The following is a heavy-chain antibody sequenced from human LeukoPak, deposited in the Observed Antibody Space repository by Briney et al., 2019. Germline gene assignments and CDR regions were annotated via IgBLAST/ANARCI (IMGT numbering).Heavy chain of an antibody. CDR2: IYPGDSDT. V-gene: IGHV5-51*01. Sequence: GESLKISCKGSGYSFTSYWIGWVRQMPGKGLEWMGIIYPGDSDTRYSLSFQGQVTTSADKSISTAYLQWISLKASDTAMYYCARLFRSGWYRWFDPWGQGTLVTVSS. CDR1: GYSFTSYW. CDR3: ARLFRSGWYRWFDP. J-gene: IGHJ5*02. D-gene: IGHD6-19*01.